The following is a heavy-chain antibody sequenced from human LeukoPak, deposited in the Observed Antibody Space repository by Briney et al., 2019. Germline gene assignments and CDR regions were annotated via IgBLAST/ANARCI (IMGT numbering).Heavy chain of an antibody. CDR2: ISRDGRDK. D-gene: IGHD2-15*01. J-gene: IGHJ6*04. V-gene: IGHV3-30*01. CDR3: ARQGYSLDCVFLYLDV. CDR1: GFTFTPYP. Sequence: PGRSLRLSCAASGFTFTPYPMHWVRQAPGKGLEWVALISRDGRDKYYGDSVKGRFTISRDNSKSTLSLEMNNVRPEDTAVYFCARQGYSLDCVFLYLDVWGEGTTVTVSS.